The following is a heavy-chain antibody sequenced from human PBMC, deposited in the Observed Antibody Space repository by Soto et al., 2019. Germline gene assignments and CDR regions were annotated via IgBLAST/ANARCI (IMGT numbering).Heavy chain of an antibody. Sequence: QVQLVQSGAEVKTPGSSVKVSCKASGGTFNSYSIDWVRQAPGQGLEWMGGIIPMSGRPNYAQRFQGRVTFSADKSTNTVYMEVNSLPHEDTAVYYCTSRGRQSANWFDPWGQGTLVTVSS. CDR3: TSRGRQSANWFDP. CDR2: IIPMSGRP. V-gene: IGHV1-69*06. CDR1: GGTFNSYS. J-gene: IGHJ5*02.